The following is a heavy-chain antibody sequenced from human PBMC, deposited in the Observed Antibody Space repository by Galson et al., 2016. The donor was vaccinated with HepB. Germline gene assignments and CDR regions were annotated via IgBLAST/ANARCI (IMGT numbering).Heavy chain of an antibody. CDR3: ASSRVYCSSTSCPEYYYYGMDV. J-gene: IGHJ6*02. CDR2: FHHSGNT. Sequence: AYYWGWVRQPPGRGLEWIGSFHHSGNTYYNPSLKSRVTISENTSKNQFSLKLSSVTAADTAVYYCASSRVYCSSTSCPEYYYYGMDVWGQGTTVTVSS. V-gene: IGHV4-38-2*01. CDR1: AYY. D-gene: IGHD2-2*01.